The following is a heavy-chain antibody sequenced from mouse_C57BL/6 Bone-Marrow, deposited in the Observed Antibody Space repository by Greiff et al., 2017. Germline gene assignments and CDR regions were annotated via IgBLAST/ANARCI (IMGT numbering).Heavy chain of an antibody. V-gene: IGHV5-17*01. CDR2: ISSGSSTI. CDR1: GFTFSDYG. CDR3: ARAYGPFAY. Sequence: VQLQQSGGGLVKPGGSLKLSCAASGFTFSDYGMHWVRQAPEKGLEWVAYISSGSSTIYYADTVKGRFTISRDNAKNTLFLQMTSLRSEDTAMYYCARAYGPFAYWGQGTLVTVSA. D-gene: IGHD1-1*02. J-gene: IGHJ3*01.